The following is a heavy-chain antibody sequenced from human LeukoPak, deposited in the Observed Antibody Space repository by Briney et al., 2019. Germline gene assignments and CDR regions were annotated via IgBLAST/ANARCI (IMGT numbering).Heavy chain of an antibody. D-gene: IGHD6-19*01. Sequence: GGSLRLSCAASGFTFSIYAMSWVRQAPGKGLAWVSGLNEDGGYTYYADSVKGRFTISRDNSKNTLYLQMNSLRAEDTAVYYCARQPDDFSGWNNGQDFFDYWGQGTLVTVSS. CDR3: ARQPDDFSGWNNGQDFFDY. CDR2: LNEDGGYT. V-gene: IGHV3-23*01. CDR1: GFTFSIYA. J-gene: IGHJ4*02.